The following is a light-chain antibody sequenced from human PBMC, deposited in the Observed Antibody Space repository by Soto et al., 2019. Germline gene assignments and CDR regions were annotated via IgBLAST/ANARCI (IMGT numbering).Light chain of an antibody. Sequence: QSVLTQPPSVSGAPGQRVTISCSGSSSNIGAGYDVHWYQQLPGTAPKLLIYGNSHRPSGVPDRFSGSKSGTSASLAITGLQAEDEADYYCQSYASSLRGVVFGGGTKLTVL. CDR2: GNS. J-gene: IGLJ2*01. V-gene: IGLV1-40*01. CDR1: SSNIGAGYD. CDR3: QSYASSLRGVV.